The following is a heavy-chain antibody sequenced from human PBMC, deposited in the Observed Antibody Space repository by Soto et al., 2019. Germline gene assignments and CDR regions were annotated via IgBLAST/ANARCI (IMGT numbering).Heavy chain of an antibody. Sequence: ASVKVSCKASGGTFSSYAISWVRQAPGQGLEWMGGIIPIFGTANYAQKFQGRVTITADKSTSTAYMELSSLRSEDTAVYYCARGPPLTYDDFWSGYYEGYYYYGMDVWGQGTTVTVSS. CDR3: ARGPPLTYDDFWSGYYEGYYYYGMDV. D-gene: IGHD3-3*01. V-gene: IGHV1-69*06. CDR2: IIPIFGTA. J-gene: IGHJ6*02. CDR1: GGTFSSYA.